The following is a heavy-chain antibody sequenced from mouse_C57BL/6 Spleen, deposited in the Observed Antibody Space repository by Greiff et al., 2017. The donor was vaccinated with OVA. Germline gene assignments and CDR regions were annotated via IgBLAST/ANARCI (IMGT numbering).Heavy chain of an antibody. CDR1: GYTFTGYW. CDR3: ARRGYGSSLGFAY. J-gene: IGHJ3*01. V-gene: IGHV1-9*01. Sequence: QVQLKESGAELMKPGASVKLSCKATGYTFTGYWIEWVKQRPGHGLEWIGEILPGRGSTNYNEKFKGKATFTADTSSNTAYMQLSSLTTEDSAIYYCARRGYGSSLGFAYWGQGTLVTVSA. D-gene: IGHD1-1*01. CDR2: ILPGRGST.